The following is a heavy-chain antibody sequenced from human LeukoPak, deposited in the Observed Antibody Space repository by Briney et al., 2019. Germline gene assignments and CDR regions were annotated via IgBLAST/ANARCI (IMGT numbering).Heavy chain of an antibody. CDR3: ARVGYCSGDRCYLHFDY. V-gene: IGHV1-2*04. CDR2: SHPRTGGT. J-gene: IGHJ4*02. D-gene: IGHD2-15*01. CDR1: GYTFSGYY. Sequence: ASVKVSCKASGYTFSGYYIHWVRQAPGQGLEWMGWSHPRTGGTNYAKKFQGWVTMTRDTSITTVYMELNRLTSDDTALYYCARVGYCSGDRCYLHFDYWGQGALVTVSS.